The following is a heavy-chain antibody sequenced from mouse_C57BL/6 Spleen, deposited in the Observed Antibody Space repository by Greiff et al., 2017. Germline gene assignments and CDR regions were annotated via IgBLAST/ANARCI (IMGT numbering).Heavy chain of an antibody. CDR1: GFTFSSYG. J-gene: IGHJ4*01. CDR3: ARDYDYDIYAMDY. V-gene: IGHV5-6*02. Sequence: EVKLEESGGDLVKPGGSLKLSCAASGFTFSSYGMSWVRQTPDKRLEWVATISSGGSYTYYPDSVKGRFTISRDNAKNTLYLQMSSRKSEDTAMYYCARDYDYDIYAMDYWGQGTSVTVSS. D-gene: IGHD2-4*01. CDR2: ISSGGSYT.